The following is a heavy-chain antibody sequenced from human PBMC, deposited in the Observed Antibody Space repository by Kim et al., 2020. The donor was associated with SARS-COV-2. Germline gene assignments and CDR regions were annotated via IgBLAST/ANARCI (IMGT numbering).Heavy chain of an antibody. V-gene: IGHV4-31*03. CDR1: GGSISSGCYY. CDR2: IYYSGST. Sequence: SETLSLTCTVSGGSISSGCYYWSWLRQHPGKGLEWIGYIYYSGSTYYTPSLKSRVTISVATSKNHFSLKLRSVTAAATAVYSCARAPSLLWFGALRVYY. CDR3: ARAPSLLWFGALRVYY. D-gene: IGHD3-10*01. J-gene: IGHJ6*01.